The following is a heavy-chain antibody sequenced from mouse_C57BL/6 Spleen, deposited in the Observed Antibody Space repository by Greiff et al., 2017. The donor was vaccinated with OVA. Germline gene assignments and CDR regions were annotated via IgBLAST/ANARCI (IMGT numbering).Heavy chain of an antibody. CDR3: ARELRRTAMDC. D-gene: IGHD1-1*01. V-gene: IGHV3-6*01. CDR1: GYSITSGYY. J-gene: IGHJ4*01. Sequence: EVHLVESGPGLVKPSQSLSLSCSVTGYSITSGYYWNWIRQSPGNKLEWMGYISYDGSNNYNPSLKNRISITRDTSKNQFFLKLNSVTTEDTATYYCARELRRTAMDCWGQGTSVTVSS. CDR2: ISYDGSN.